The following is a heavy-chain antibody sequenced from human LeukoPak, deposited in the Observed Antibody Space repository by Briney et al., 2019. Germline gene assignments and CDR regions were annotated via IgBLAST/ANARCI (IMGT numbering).Heavy chain of an antibody. CDR1: GFTFSYYS. CDR3: ARSEHSGSTMDY. V-gene: IGHV3-48*01. D-gene: IGHD6-6*01. CDR2: ISGSGTTI. Sequence: PGGSLRLSCAASGFTFSYYSMNWVRQTPGKGLEWVSYISGSGTTIYYPDSVKGRFTISRDNAKNSLYLQINSLRAEDTALYYCARSEHSGSTMDYWGQGTLVTVSS. J-gene: IGHJ4*02.